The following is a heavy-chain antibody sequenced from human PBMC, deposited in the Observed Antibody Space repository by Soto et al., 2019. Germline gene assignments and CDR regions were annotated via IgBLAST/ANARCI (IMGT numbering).Heavy chain of an antibody. V-gene: IGHV3-9*01. Sequence: EVQLVESGGGLVQPGRSLRLSCAASGFTFDDCAMHWVRRGRGKGLEWVSSISWNSNIIGYEESVKGRFTISRDNAKNTLYLQMNSLRPEDTALYYCANGGPDGSCGGGRCYFDYWGQGTLVTVSS. CDR3: ANGGPDGSCGGGRCYFDY. J-gene: IGHJ4*02. CDR1: GFTFDDCA. CDR2: ISWNSNII. D-gene: IGHD2-15*01.